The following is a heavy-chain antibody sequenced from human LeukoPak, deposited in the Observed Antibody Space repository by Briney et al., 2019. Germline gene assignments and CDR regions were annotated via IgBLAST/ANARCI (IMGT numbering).Heavy chain of an antibody. CDR1: GYTLTELS. CDR3: ATAAGESGSYPVVKY. Sequence: GASVKVSCKVSGYTLTELSMHWVRQAPGKGLEWMGGFDPEDGETIYAQKFQGRVTMTEDTSTDTAYMELSSLRSEDTAVYYCATAAGESGSYPVVKYWGQGTLVTVSS. V-gene: IGHV1-24*01. J-gene: IGHJ4*02. D-gene: IGHD1-26*01. CDR2: FDPEDGET.